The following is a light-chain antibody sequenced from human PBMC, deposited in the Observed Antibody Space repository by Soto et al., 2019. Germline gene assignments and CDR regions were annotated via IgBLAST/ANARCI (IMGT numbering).Light chain of an antibody. CDR2: DVS. CDR3: SSYTSSSTLLYV. CDR1: SSDDSGNNY. V-gene: IGLV2-14*01. Sequence: QSALTQPASVSGSPGQSITISCTGTSSDDSGNNYVSWYQQHPGKAPKLMIYDVSNRPSGVSNRFSGSKSGNTASLTISGLQAEDEADYYCSSYTSSSTLLYVFGTGTKLTVL. J-gene: IGLJ1*01.